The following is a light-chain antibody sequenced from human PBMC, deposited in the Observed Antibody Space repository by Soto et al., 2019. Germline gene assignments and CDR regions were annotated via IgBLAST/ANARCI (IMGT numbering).Light chain of an antibody. CDR2: DAS. V-gene: IGKV3-11*01. CDR1: QSVSSY. J-gene: IGKJ4*01. Sequence: EIVLTQSPSTLSFSPLERSTLSCRASQSVSSYLAWYQQKPGQAPRLLIYDASNRATGIPARFSGSGSGTDFTLTISSLEPEDFAVYYCQHRSNWPLTFGGGTKVDIK. CDR3: QHRSNWPLT.